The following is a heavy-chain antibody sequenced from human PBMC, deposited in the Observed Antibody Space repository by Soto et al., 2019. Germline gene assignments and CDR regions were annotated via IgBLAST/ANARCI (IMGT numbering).Heavy chain of an antibody. CDR1: GGSISSYY. CDR3: ARLTIFGVGGFGYYMDV. Sequence: SETLSLTCTVSGGSISSYYWSWIRQPPGKGLEWIGYIYYSGSTNYNPSLKSRVTISVDTSKNQFSLKLSSVTAADTAVYYCARLTIFGVGGFGYYMDVWGKGTTVTVSS. CDR2: IYYSGST. V-gene: IGHV4-59*08. D-gene: IGHD3-3*01. J-gene: IGHJ6*03.